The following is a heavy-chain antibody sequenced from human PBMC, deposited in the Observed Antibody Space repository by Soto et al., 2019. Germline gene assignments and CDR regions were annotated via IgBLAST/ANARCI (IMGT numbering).Heavy chain of an antibody. Sequence: SETLSLTCIVSGGSISNYYWNWIRQPPGKGLEWIGFIYNSDTNYNPSLKSRVTISVDTSKNHFSLRLTSVTAADTAVYYCARDPPDGYSSYDYWGQGTLVTVSS. J-gene: IGHJ4*02. CDR2: IYNSDT. V-gene: IGHV4-59*01. CDR1: GGSISNYY. CDR3: ARDPPDGYSSYDY. D-gene: IGHD5-12*01.